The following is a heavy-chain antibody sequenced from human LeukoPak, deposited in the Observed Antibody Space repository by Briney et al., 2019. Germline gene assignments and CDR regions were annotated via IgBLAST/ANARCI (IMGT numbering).Heavy chain of an antibody. CDR3: ARYSTSYGWLDP. V-gene: IGHV3-53*01. D-gene: IGHD2/OR15-2a*01. J-gene: IGHJ5*02. CDR2: LFIAGNT. CDR1: GFTVSTNF. Sequence: GGSLRLSCVASGFTVSTNFMSWVRQAPGKGLEWVSGLFIAGNTNYVDSVKGRFTISRDNSKNTLYLQMNSLRADDTAVYYCARYSTSYGWLDPWGQGTLVTVSS.